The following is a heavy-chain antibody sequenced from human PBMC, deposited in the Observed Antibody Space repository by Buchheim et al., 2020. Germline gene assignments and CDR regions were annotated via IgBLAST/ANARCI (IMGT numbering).Heavy chain of an antibody. CDR3: ARERIVGATTYYYYYYGMDV. J-gene: IGHJ6*02. CDR2: INHSGST. V-gene: IGHV4-34*01. CDR1: GGSFSGYY. D-gene: IGHD1-26*01. Sequence: QVQLQQWGAGLLKPSETLPLTCAVYGGSFSGYYWSWIRQPPGKGLEWIGEINHSGSTNYNPSLKSRVTISVDTSKNQFSLKLSSVTAADTAVYYCARERIVGATTYYYYYYGMDVWGQGTT.